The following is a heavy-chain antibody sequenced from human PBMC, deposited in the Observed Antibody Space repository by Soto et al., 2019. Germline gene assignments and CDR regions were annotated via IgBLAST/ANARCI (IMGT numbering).Heavy chain of an antibody. CDR1: GFTFSSYA. V-gene: IGHV3-23*01. Sequence: GGSLRFSCAASGFTFSSYAMSWVRQAPGKGLEWVSAISGSGGSTYYADSVKGRFTISRDNSKNTLYLQMNSLRAEDTAVYYCASAPEYCGGDCYSHWYFDLWGRGTLVTVSS. CDR2: ISGSGGST. D-gene: IGHD2-21*02. CDR3: ASAPEYCGGDCYSHWYFDL. J-gene: IGHJ2*01.